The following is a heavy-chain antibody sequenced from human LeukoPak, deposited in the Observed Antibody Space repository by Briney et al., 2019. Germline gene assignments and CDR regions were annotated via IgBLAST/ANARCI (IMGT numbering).Heavy chain of an antibody. Sequence: SETLSLTCAVYGGSFSGYYWSWIRQPPGKGLEWIGEINHSGSTNYNPSLKSRVTISVDTSKNQFSLRLSSVTAADTAVYYCAAGMSWGQGTLVTVSS. D-gene: IGHD6-13*01. V-gene: IGHV4-34*01. J-gene: IGHJ5*02. CDR2: INHSGST. CDR3: AAGMS. CDR1: GGSFSGYY.